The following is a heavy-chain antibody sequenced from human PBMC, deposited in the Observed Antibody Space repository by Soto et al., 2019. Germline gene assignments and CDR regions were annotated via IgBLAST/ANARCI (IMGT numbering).Heavy chain of an antibody. CDR1: RFTCSSYS. V-gene: IGHV3-21*04. CDR3: AKERPSIVVVITLEFAY. Sequence: GGSLRLSCAASRFTCSSYSMNWVRQAPGKGLEWVSSISSNSNYIYYADSVKGRFTISRDNAKNTLYLQMNSLRAEDTAVYYCAKERPSIVVVITLEFAYRGQGTLVTVSS. D-gene: IGHD3-22*01. J-gene: IGHJ4*02. CDR2: ISSNSNYI.